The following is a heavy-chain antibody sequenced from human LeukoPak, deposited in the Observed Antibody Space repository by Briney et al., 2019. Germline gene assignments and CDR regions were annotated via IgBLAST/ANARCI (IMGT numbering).Heavy chain of an antibody. CDR1: GYAFTTYY. Sequence: ASVKVSCKASGYAFTTYYIHWVRQAPGQGLEWMGVINPSGGSTSFAQKFQARLTMTRDTSTSTVYMELSGLSSEDTAVYYCAREIVVVPSAMGFDPWGQGTLVTVSS. CDR2: INPSGGST. CDR3: AREIVVVPSAMGFDP. D-gene: IGHD2-2*01. V-gene: IGHV1-46*01. J-gene: IGHJ5*02.